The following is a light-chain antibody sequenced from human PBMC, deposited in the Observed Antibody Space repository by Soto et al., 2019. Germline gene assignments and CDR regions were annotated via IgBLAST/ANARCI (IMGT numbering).Light chain of an antibody. CDR2: DAS. Sequence: EIVLTQSPGTLSLSPGERATLSCSATQSVGSNCLAWYQQKPGQSPRLLIYDASTRATGIPDRFSGSGSGTHFTLAISRLEPEDFAVYYCQHYAGSPWTFGQGTKVEIK. J-gene: IGKJ1*01. CDR3: QHYAGSPWT. V-gene: IGKV3-20*01. CDR1: QSVGSNC.